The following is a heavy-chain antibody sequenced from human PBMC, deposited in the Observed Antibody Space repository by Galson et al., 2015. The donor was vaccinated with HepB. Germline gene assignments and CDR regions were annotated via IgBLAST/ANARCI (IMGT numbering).Heavy chain of an antibody. J-gene: IGHJ4*02. V-gene: IGHV5-10-1*01. CDR1: GYSFTSYW. CDR3: AASDYDYVWGSYRPDY. CDR2: IDPSDSYT. D-gene: IGHD3-16*02. Sequence: QSGAEVKKPGESLRISCKGSGYSFTSYWISWVRQMPGKGLEWMERIDPSDSYTNYSPSFQGHVTISADKSISTAYLQWSSLKASDTAMYYCAASDYDYVWGSYRPDYWGQGTLVTVSS.